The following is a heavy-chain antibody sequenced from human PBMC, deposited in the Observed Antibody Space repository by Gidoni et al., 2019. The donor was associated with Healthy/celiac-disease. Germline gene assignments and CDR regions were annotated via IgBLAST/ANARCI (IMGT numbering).Heavy chain of an antibody. V-gene: IGHV3-30*18. J-gene: IGHJ4*02. CDR2: ISYDGSNK. CDR3: ANGLPSDRSGYLLY. CDR1: GFTFSSYG. Sequence: QQVESGGGGVQPGRSLRISCAASGFTFSSYGMHWVRQAPGKGLEWVAFISYDGSNKYYADSVKGRFTISRDNSKNTLFLQMNTLKAEDTAVYYCANGLPSDRSGYLLYWGQGTLVTVSS. D-gene: IGHD3-22*01.